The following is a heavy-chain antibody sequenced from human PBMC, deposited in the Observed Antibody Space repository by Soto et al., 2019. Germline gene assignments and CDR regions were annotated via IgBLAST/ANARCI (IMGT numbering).Heavy chain of an antibody. V-gene: IGHV6-1*01. D-gene: IGHD5-12*01. CDR3: VREYRAGRST. CDR1: GDSVSSNMAA. CDR2: TYYRSKWYN. J-gene: IGHJ4*02. Sequence: SQTLSLTYAISGDSVSSNMAACNWSSQSPSRGLEWLGRTYYRSKWYNEYALSVKSRITINPDTSKNQFSLQLNSVTPDDTAVYYCVREYRAGRSTWGKGTLVTVS.